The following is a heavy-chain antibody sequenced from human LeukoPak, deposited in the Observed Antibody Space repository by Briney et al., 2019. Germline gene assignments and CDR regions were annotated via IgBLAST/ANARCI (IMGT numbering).Heavy chain of an antibody. D-gene: IGHD6-19*01. CDR1: GGSISSYY. CDR3: ASNGRYSSGWYGFDY. V-gene: IGHV4-59*01. J-gene: IGHJ4*02. CDR2: IYYSGST. Sequence: PSETPSLTCTVSGGSISSYYWSWIRQPPGKGLEWIGYIYYSGSTNYNPSLKSRVTISVDTSKNQFSLKLSSVTAADTAVYYCASNGRYSSGWYGFDYWGQGTLVTVSS.